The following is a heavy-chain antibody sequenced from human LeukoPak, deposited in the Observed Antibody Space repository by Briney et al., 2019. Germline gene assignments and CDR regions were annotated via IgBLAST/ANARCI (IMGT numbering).Heavy chain of an antibody. CDR2: INHSGST. J-gene: IGHJ4*02. V-gene: IGHV4-34*01. D-gene: IGHD2-15*01. CDR3: AGLGRYCSGGSRNY. Sequence: SETLSLTCAVYGGSFSGYYWSWIRQPPGKGLEWIGEINHSGSTNYNPSLKSRVTISVDKSKNQFSLKLSSVTAADTAVYYCAGLGRYCSGGSRNYWGQGTLVTVSS. CDR1: GGSFSGYY.